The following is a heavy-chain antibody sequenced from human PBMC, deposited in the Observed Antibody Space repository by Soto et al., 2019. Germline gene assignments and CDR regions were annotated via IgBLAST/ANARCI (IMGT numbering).Heavy chain of an antibody. J-gene: IGHJ5*02. CDR3: VRCWGTGDGSYLGYNWFDP. CDR1: GFAVSTYS. CDR2: MSYDGSTK. D-gene: IGHD1-1*01. V-gene: IGHV3-30-3*01. Sequence: QVQVMESGGGVVQPGRSLRLSCAASGFAVSTYSMHWVRQAPGKGLEWVALMSYDGSTKDYADSVKGRFTISRDNSKNTLYLQMNSLTTEDTAIYYCVRCWGTGDGSYLGYNWFDPWGQGTLVNVFS.